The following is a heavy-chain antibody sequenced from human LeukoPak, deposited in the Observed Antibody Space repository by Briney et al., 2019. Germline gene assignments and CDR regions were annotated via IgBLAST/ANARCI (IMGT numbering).Heavy chain of an antibody. J-gene: IGHJ4*02. D-gene: IGHD3-22*01. CDR3: AKATTAIVVDNFFDY. CDR2: IRGNGGAT. V-gene: IGHV3-23*01. CDR1: GFTFTSYA. Sequence: GGSLRLSCAASGFTFTSYAMSWVRQAPGRGLEWVSAIRGNGGATYYAASVKGRFTISRDNSENPLHLQMNSLRAEDTALYYCAKATTAIVVDNFFDYWGQGTLVSVPS.